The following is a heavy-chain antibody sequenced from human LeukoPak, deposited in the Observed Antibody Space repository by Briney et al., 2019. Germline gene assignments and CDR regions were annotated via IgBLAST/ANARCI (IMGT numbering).Heavy chain of an antibody. CDR3: ARVGIAAAGLDY. CDR2: INPSGGST. D-gene: IGHD6-13*01. J-gene: IGHJ4*02. V-gene: IGHV1-46*01. Sequence: ASVKVSCQASGYTFTSYYMHWVRQAPGQGLEWMGIINPSGGSTSYAQKFQGRGTMTRDTSTSTVYMGLSSLRSEDTAVYYCARVGIAAAGLDYWGQGTLVTVSS. CDR1: GYTFTSYY.